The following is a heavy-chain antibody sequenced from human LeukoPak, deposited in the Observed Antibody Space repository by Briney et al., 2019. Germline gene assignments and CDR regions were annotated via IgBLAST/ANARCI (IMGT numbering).Heavy chain of an antibody. V-gene: IGHV1-2*06. CDR1: GYTFTGYY. D-gene: IGHD1-7*01. J-gene: IGHJ6*03. Sequence: ASVKVSCKASGYTFTGYYMHCVRQAPGQGLEWMGRINPNSGGTNYAQKFRGRVTMTRDTSISTAYMELSRLRSDDMAVYYCARGWNWRRGYYYYYMDVWGKGTTVTVSS. CDR3: ARGWNWRRGYYYYYMDV. CDR2: INPNSGGT.